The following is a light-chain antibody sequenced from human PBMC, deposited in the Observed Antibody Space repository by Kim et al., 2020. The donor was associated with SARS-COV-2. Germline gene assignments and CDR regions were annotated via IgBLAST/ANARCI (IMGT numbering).Light chain of an antibody. CDR1: SSDVGAYNF. V-gene: IGLV2-14*03. CDR3: SSFTSSTSYV. J-gene: IGLJ1*01. CDR2: AVS. Sequence: GQSITISCTGTSSDVGAYNFVSWYQQHPGKAPKLMIYAVSNRPSGVSNRFSGSKSGTTASLTISGLQAEDEADYYCSSFTSSTSYVFGTGTKVTVL.